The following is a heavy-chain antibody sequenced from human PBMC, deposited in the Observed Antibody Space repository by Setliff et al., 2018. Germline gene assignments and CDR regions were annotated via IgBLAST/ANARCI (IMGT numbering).Heavy chain of an antibody. D-gene: IGHD3-3*01. CDR3: AGQGPIFGSGLIPGFDQ. J-gene: IGHJ4*02. Sequence: GESLKISCVASGITFTSYAMSWVRQAPGKGLEWVSTVSVSGISTYYADSVQGRFTTSRDNSKNTLSLQMSSLRTEDTAIYFCAGQGPIFGSGLIPGFDQWGQGTMVTVSS. CDR2: VSVSGIST. V-gene: IGHV3-23*01. CDR1: GITFTSYA.